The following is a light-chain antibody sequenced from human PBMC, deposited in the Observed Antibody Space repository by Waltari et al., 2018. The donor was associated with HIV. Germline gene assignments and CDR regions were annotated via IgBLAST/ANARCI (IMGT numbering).Light chain of an antibody. CDR2: EVN. V-gene: IGLV2-14*01. CDR3: NSFSTSSTYV. Sequence: QSALTQPASVSGSPGQSITISCTGTSSDVGYFNYVSWYQQHPGKAPKLIIYEVNNRPSGVSNHFSGSKSGYTASLTISGLRAEDEADYYCNSFSTSSTYVFGTGTRVIVL. CDR1: SSDVGYFNY. J-gene: IGLJ1*01.